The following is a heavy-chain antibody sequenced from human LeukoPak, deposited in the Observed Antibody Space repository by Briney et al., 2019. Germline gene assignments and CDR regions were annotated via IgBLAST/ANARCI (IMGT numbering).Heavy chain of an antibody. CDR2: IKQDGSEK. J-gene: IGHJ6*02. V-gene: IGHV3-7*01. Sequence: GGSLRLSCAASGFTFSSYWMSWVRQAPGKGLEWVANIKQDGSEKYYVDSVKGRFTISRDNAKNSLYLQMNSLRAEDTAVYYCARRDDFWSGYRYYGMDVWGQGTTVTVSS. CDR1: GFTFSSYW. CDR3: ARRDDFWSGYRYYGMDV. D-gene: IGHD3-3*01.